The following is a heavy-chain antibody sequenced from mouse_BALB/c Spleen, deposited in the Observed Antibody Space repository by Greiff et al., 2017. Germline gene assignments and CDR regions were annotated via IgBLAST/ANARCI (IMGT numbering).Heavy chain of an antibody. J-gene: IGHJ4*01. V-gene: IGHV1-7*01. D-gene: IGHD4-1*02. Sequence: VQLQQSGAELAKPGASVKMSCKASGYTFTSYWMHWVKQRPGQGLEWIGYINPSTGYTEYNQKFKDKATLTADKSSSTAYMQLSSLTSEDSAVYYCATNWDGGAMDYWGQGTSVTVSS. CDR1: GYTFTSYW. CDR2: INPSTGYT. CDR3: ATNWDGGAMDY.